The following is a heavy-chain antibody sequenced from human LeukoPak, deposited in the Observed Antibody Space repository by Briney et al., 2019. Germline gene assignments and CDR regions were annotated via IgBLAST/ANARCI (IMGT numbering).Heavy chain of an antibody. D-gene: IGHD2-8*01. CDR1: GYTFTSYY. J-gene: IGHJ5*02. V-gene: IGHV1-69*13. CDR2: IIPIFGTA. Sequence: SVKVSCKASGYTFTSYYMHWVRQAPGQGLEWMGGIIPIFGTANYAQKFQGRVTITADESTSTAYMELSSLRSEDTAVYYCASACTNGVCYTEGWFDPWGQGTLVTVSS. CDR3: ASACTNGVCYTEGWFDP.